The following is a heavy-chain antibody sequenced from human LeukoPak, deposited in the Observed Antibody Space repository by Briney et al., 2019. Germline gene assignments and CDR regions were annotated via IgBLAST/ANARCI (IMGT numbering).Heavy chain of an antibody. D-gene: IGHD6-19*01. CDR1: GYTFTSYG. V-gene: IGHV1-69*13. Sequence: SVKVSCKASGYTFTSYGISWVRQAPGQGLEWMGGIVPIFGTANYAQKSRGRVTITADESTSTAYMELSSLRSEDTAVYYCARDPTYSSGWYFDYWGQGTLVTVSS. J-gene: IGHJ4*02. CDR2: IVPIFGTA. CDR3: ARDPTYSSGWYFDY.